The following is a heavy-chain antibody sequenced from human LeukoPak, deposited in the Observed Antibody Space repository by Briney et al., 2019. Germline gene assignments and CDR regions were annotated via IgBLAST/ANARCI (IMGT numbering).Heavy chain of an antibody. D-gene: IGHD3-16*02. CDR1: GGSISSYY. J-gene: IGHJ4*02. Sequence: SETLSLTCTVSGGSISSYYWSWIRQPPGKGLDWIGYIYYSGSTNYNPSLKSRVTISVDTSKNQFSLKLSSVTAADTAVYYCARAPLGYFDYWGQGTLVTVSS. CDR2: IYYSGST. CDR3: ARAPLGYFDY. V-gene: IGHV4-59*01.